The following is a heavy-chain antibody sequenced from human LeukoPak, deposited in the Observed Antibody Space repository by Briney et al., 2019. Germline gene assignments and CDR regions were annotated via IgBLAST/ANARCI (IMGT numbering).Heavy chain of an antibody. CDR3: ARGAGYNYPYYFDY. V-gene: IGHV3-53*01. D-gene: IGHD5-24*01. Sequence: GGSLGLSCAASGFTVSSNYMNWVRQAPGKGLEWVSVIYGGGNIYYADSVKGRFTISRDNSKNTLYLQMTSLRAEDTAVYYCARGAGYNYPYYFDYWGQGTLVTVSS. CDR1: GFTVSSNY. CDR2: IYGGGNI. J-gene: IGHJ4*02.